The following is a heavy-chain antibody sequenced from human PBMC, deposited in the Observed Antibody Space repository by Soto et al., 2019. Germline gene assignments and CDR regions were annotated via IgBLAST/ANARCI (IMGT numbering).Heavy chain of an antibody. CDR2: MWFDGSKK. CDR3: ARGARDFDY. J-gene: IGHJ4*02. Sequence: PGGPLRLSCAASVFTFDTYVMHWVRQAPGKGLEWVALMWFDGSKKYYGDSVRGRFTISRDNSKNTLYLQMNSLRAEDTAVYYCARGARDFDYWGQGTLVTVSS. CDR1: VFTFDTYV. V-gene: IGHV3-33*01. D-gene: IGHD3-16*01.